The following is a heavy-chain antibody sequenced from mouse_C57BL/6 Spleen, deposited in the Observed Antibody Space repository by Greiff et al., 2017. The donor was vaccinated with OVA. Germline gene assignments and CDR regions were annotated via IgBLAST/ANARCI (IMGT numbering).Heavy chain of an antibody. CDR1: GLTLPPSS. J-gene: IGHJ2*01. Sequence: GGGLVQPKGSLKLSWADSGLTLPPSSINLVRQAPGKGLEWVARIRSKSNNYATYYADSVKDRFTISRDDSESMLYLQMNNLKTEDTAMYYCVRHEYYFDYWGQGTTLTVSS. CDR3: VRHEYYFDY. V-gene: IGHV10-1*01. CDR2: IRSKSNNYAT.